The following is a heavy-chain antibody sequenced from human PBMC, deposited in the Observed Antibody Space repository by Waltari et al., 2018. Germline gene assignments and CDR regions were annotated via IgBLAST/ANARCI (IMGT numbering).Heavy chain of an antibody. Sequence: QVQLVQSGAEVKKPGASVKVSCKASGYTFTSYAMHWVLQAPGQRLEWMGWINAGNGNTKYSQKFQGRVTITRDTSASTAYMELSSLRSEDTAVYYCARGVVVVAAVYYYYYYMDVWGKGTTVTVSS. CDR2: INAGNGNT. D-gene: IGHD2-15*01. V-gene: IGHV1-3*01. CDR1: GYTFTSYA. J-gene: IGHJ6*03. CDR3: ARGVVVVAAVYYYYYYMDV.